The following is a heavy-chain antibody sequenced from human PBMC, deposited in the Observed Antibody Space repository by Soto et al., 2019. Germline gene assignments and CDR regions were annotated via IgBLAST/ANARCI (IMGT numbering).Heavy chain of an antibody. Sequence: GESLRISCMGSGYIFTSYWIGWVRQMPGKGLEWMGIIYPRDSSTRYSPSFQGQVTISADKSIDTAYLQWSSLKPSDTAIYYCARAPNISSSSASPYGMYMWGQGTRVTVS. D-gene: IGHD6-13*01. CDR3: ARAPNISSSSASPYGMYM. CDR1: GYIFTSYW. J-gene: IGHJ6*02. CDR2: IYPRDSST. V-gene: IGHV5-51*01.